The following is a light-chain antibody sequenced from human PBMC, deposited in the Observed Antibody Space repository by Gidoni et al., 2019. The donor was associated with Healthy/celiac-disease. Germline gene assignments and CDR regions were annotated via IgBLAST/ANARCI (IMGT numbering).Light chain of an antibody. CDR1: ALPTQY. Sequence: SYELTQPPSVSVSPGQTARITCSGDALPTQYAYWYQQKQGQAPVLVIYKDSERPSGIPDRFSGSSSGTTVTLTISGVQAEDEADYYCQSADSSGTHVVFGGGTKLTVL. CDR2: KDS. CDR3: QSADSSGTHVV. J-gene: IGLJ2*01. V-gene: IGLV3-25*03.